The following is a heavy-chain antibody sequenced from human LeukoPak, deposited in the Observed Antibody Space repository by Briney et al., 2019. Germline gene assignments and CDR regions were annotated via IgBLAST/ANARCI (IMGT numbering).Heavy chain of an antibody. CDR3: ARTLHSGWYLGRSSDI. V-gene: IGHV4-59*01. CDR1: GGSISSYY. CDR2: IHYSGST. J-gene: IGHJ3*02. D-gene: IGHD6-19*01. Sequence: SETLSLTCTGSGGSISSYYWSWIRQPPGKGLEWVGDIHYSGSTNYNPSLKRRVTISINTSKTQCSLKLSSVTAADTAVYYCARTLHSGWYLGRSSDIWGQGTMVTVSS.